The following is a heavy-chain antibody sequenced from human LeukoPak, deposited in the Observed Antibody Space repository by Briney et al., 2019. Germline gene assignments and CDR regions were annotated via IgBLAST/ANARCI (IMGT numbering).Heavy chain of an antibody. CDR2: IYHSGST. Sequence: PSGTLSLTCAVSGGSISSSNWWSWVRQPPGKGLEWIGEIYHSGSTNYNPSLKSRVTISVDKSKNQFSLKLNSVTAADTAVYYCARDRSYCSSTSCDRHYFDYWGQGTLVTVSS. J-gene: IGHJ4*02. CDR1: GGSISSSNW. V-gene: IGHV4-4*02. CDR3: ARDRSYCSSTSCDRHYFDY. D-gene: IGHD2-2*01.